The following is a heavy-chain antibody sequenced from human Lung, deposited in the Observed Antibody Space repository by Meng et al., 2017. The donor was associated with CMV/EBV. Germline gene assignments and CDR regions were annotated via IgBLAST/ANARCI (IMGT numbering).Heavy chain of an antibody. J-gene: IGHJ1*01. V-gene: IGHV4-4*02. CDR1: GDSITNHNW. D-gene: IGHD3-10*01. CDR3: LRRSGGSV. Sequence: VQLRESGPALVKPSETLSLTCAVSGDSITNHNWWAWVRQPPGKGLEWIGEIPHRGSSAYNPFLKSRVSMSIDKSKNQFSLKLTSVTAADTAVYHCLRRSGGSVWGQGTLVTVSS. CDR2: IPHRGSS.